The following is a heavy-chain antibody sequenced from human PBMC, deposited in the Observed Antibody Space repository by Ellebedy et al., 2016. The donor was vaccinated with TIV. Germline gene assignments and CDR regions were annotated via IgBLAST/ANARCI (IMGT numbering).Heavy chain of an antibody. J-gene: IGHJ4*02. D-gene: IGHD1-1*01. CDR1: GFTFSSFW. CDR2: IKEDGNEK. Sequence: PGGSLRLSCAVSGFTFSSFWMSWVRQAPGKGLEWVANIKEDGNEKYYMDSVKGRFTISRDNAKNSLYLQMNSLRADDTAVYYCTRDGSGTMNYWGQGTLVTVSA. CDR3: TRDGSGTMNY. V-gene: IGHV3-7*01.